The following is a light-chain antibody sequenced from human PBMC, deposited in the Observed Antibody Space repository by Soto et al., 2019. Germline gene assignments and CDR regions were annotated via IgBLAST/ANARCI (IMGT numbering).Light chain of an antibody. CDR1: SSDVGNYNS. CDR2: DVT. CDR3: CSYAGTYTWV. V-gene: IGLV2-11*01. J-gene: IGLJ3*02. Sequence: QSALTQPRSVSGSPGQSVTISYTGTSSDVGNYNSVSWYQQHPGKAPKLIIYDVTKRPSGVPDRFSGSKSGNTASLTISGLQAEDEADYYCCSYAGTYTWVFGGGTKLTVL.